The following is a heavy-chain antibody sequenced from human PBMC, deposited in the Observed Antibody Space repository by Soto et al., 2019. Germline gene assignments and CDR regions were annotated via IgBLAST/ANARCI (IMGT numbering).Heavy chain of an antibody. CDR2: IIPIFVTA. J-gene: IGHJ6*02. Sequence: SVKVSCKASGGTFSSYAISWVRQAPGQGLEWMGGIIPIFVTANYAQKFQGRVTITADESTSTAYMELSSLRSEDTAVYYCAREYCSSTSCYVCGMDVCGQGPTVTVYS. V-gene: IGHV1-69*13. CDR1: GGTFSSYA. CDR3: AREYCSSTSCYVCGMDV. D-gene: IGHD2-2*01.